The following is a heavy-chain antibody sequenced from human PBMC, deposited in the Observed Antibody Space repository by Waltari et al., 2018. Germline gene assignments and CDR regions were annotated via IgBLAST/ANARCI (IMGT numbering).Heavy chain of an antibody. D-gene: IGHD1-26*01. J-gene: IGHJ4*02. CDR3: ARDLKYSGSYWGYFDY. CDR1: GFTFSSYA. V-gene: IGHV3-30-3*01. Sequence: QVQLVESGGGVVQPGRSLRLSCAASGFTFSSYAMHWVRQAPGKGLEWVAVISYDGSNKYYADSVKGRLTISRDNSKNTLYLQMNSLRAEDTAVYYCARDLKYSGSYWGYFDYWGQGTLVTVSS. CDR2: ISYDGSNK.